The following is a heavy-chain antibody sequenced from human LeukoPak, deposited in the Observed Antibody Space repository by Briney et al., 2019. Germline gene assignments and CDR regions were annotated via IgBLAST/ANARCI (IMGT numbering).Heavy chain of an antibody. Sequence: PSETLSLTCAVYGGSFSGYYWSWIRQPPGKGLEWIGEINHSGSTNYNPSLKSRVTTSVDTSKNQFSLKLSSVTAADTAVYYCARGIEDTAMVTVWFDPWGQGTLVTVSS. D-gene: IGHD5-18*01. CDR3: ARGIEDTAMVTVWFDP. J-gene: IGHJ5*02. V-gene: IGHV4-34*01. CDR1: GGSFSGYY. CDR2: INHSGST.